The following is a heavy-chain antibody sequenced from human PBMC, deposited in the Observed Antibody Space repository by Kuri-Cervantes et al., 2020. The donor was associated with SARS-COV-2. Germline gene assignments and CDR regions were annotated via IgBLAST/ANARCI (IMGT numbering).Heavy chain of an antibody. CDR1: GFTFTSYW. D-gene: IGHD1-1*01. J-gene: IGHJ4*02. V-gene: IGHV3-74*01. Sequence: GESLKIDCVASGFTFTSYWMHWVRQAPGKGLVWVSRINPDGSYTNNADSVKGRFTLSRDNAKNMLFLQMNSLRAEDTAVYYCVRDGDHWNFDYWGQGTLVTVSS. CDR3: VRDGDHWNFDY. CDR2: INPDGSYT.